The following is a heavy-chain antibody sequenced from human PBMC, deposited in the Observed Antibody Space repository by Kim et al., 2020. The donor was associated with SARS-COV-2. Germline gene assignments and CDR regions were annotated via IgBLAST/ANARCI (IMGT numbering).Heavy chain of an antibody. D-gene: IGHD4-17*01. CDR2: EGT. V-gene: IGHV4-34*01. Sequence: EGTDHNPSPKSRVTISVDTTKNQFSLNLSSVTAAGTAVYYCARGYKATVGYWGQGTLVTVSS. J-gene: IGHJ4*02. CDR3: ARGYKATVGY.